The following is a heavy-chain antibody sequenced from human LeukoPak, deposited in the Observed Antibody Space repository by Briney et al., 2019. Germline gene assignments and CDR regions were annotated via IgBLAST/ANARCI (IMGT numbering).Heavy chain of an antibody. Sequence: GGSLRLSCAASGFTFSSYGMHWVRQAPGKGLEWVAVIWYDESNKYYADSVKGRFTISRDNSKNTLYLQMNSLRAEDTAVYYCARDLRSRYCSSTSCYTSPCFGAWGQGTLVTVSS. CDR2: IWYDESNK. CDR3: ARDLRSRYCSSTSCYTSPCFGA. CDR1: GFTFSSYG. J-gene: IGHJ5*02. D-gene: IGHD2-2*02. V-gene: IGHV3-33*01.